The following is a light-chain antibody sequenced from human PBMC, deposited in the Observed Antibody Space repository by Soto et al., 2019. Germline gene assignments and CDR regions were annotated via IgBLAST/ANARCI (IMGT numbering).Light chain of an antibody. CDR2: TAS. CDR1: QGIGNY. Sequence: IQMTQSPSSLSASVGDRVTITCRASQGIGNYLAWYQQKPGKVPKLLIYTASTLQSGVPSRFSGSGSGTEFTLTISSLQPEDVATYYCQKYNSALGTFGQGTKVEIK. V-gene: IGKV1-27*01. CDR3: QKYNSALGT. J-gene: IGKJ1*01.